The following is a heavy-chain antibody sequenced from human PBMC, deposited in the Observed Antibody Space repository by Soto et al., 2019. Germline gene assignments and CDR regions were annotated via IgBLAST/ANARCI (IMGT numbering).Heavy chain of an antibody. CDR1: GFTFSSYG. Sequence: LRLSCAASGFTFSSYGMHWVRQAPGKGLEWVAVIWYDGSNKYYADSVKGRFTISRDNSKNTLYLQMNSLRAEDTAVYYCAKEQGYSYYPHDLLAVRGQRTTVPVSS. CDR3: AKEQGYSYYPHDLLAV. D-gene: IGHD5-18*01. CDR2: IWYDGSNK. J-gene: IGHJ6*02. V-gene: IGHV3-33*06.